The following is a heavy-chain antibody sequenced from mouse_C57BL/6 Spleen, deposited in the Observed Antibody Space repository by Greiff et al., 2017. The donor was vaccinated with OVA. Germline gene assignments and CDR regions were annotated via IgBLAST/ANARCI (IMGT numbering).Heavy chain of an antibody. CDR2: IHPNSGST. D-gene: IGHD1-1*01. J-gene: IGHJ3*01. V-gene: IGHV1-64*01. Sequence: QVQLQQPGAELVKPGASVKLSCKASGYTFTSYWMHWVKQRPGQGLEWIGMIHPNSGSTNYNEKFKSKATLTVDKSSSTAYMQLSSLTSEDSAVYYCASSDYYGSSPWCADWGQGTLVTVSA. CDR3: ASSDYYGSSPWCAD. CDR1: GYTFTSYW.